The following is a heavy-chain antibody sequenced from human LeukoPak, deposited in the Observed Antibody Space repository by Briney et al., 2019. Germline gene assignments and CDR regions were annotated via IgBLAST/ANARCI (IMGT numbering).Heavy chain of an antibody. CDR2: ISSSSSYI. CDR3: ARDWGGVRCSSTSCYSS. J-gene: IGHJ4*02. V-gene: IGHV3-21*01. CDR1: GFTFSSYS. Sequence: GGSLRLSCAASGFTFSSYSMNWVRQAPGKGLEWVSSISSSSSYIYYADSVKGRFTISRDNAKNSLYLQMNSLRAEDTAVYYCARDWGGVRCSSTSCYSSWGQGTLVTVSS. D-gene: IGHD2-2*01.